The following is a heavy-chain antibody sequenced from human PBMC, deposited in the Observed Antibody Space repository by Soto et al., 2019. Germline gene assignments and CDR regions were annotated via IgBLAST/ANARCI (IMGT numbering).Heavy chain of an antibody. V-gene: IGHV4-39*07. CDR1: GGSISSSSYY. CDR2: IYYSGST. D-gene: IGHD1-26*01. J-gene: IGHJ6*02. CDR3: ARDRWLYVGATFKEPQYYYYGMDV. Sequence: SETLSLTCTVSGGSISSSSYYWGWIRQPPGKGLEWIGSIYYSGSTYYNPSLKSRVTISVDTSKNQFSLKLSSVTAADTAVYYCARDRWLYVGATFKEPQYYYYGMDVWGQGTTVTVSS.